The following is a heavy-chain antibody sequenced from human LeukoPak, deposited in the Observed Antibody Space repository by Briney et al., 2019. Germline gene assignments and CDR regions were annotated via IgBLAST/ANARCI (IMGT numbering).Heavy chain of an antibody. CDR2: ISSSSNYI. CDR1: GFTFSSDS. D-gene: IGHD6-19*01. J-gene: IGHJ4*02. V-gene: IGHV3-21*01. Sequence: GGSLRLSCAATGFTFSSDSMNWVRQAPGKGLEWVSSISSSSNYIFYADSVKSRFTISRDNAKNSLYLQMNSLRVEDTAVYYCARGGVSIAVTGTGGFDYWGQGTLVTVSS. CDR3: ARGGVSIAVTGTGGFDY.